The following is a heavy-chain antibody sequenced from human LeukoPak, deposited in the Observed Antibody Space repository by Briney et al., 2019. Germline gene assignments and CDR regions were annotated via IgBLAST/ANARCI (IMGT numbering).Heavy chain of an antibody. Sequence: PGGSLRLSXAASGFTFTGYWMVWIRQAPGKGLEWVDNIKQDGSQKHYVDSGKGRFTISRDNAKKSLYLQMNNLRAEDTGVYYCAREDWGPDYWGQGTLVTVSS. J-gene: IGHJ4*02. CDR1: GFTFTGYW. D-gene: IGHD7-27*01. CDR3: AREDWGPDY. CDR2: IKQDGSQK. V-gene: IGHV3-7*01.